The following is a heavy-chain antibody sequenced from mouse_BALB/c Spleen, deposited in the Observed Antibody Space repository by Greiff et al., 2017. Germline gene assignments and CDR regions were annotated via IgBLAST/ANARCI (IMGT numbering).Heavy chain of an antibody. CDR2: ISSGGST. CDR3: ARIGDDYDGFAY. CDR1: GFTFSSYA. J-gene: IGHJ3*01. D-gene: IGHD2-4*01. V-gene: IGHV5-6-5*01. Sequence: EVNVVESGGGLVKPGGSLKLSCAASGFTFSSYAMSWVRQTPEKRLEWVASISSGGSTYYPDSVKGRFTISRDNARNILYLQMSSLRSEDTAMYYCARIGDDYDGFAYWGQGTLVTVSA.